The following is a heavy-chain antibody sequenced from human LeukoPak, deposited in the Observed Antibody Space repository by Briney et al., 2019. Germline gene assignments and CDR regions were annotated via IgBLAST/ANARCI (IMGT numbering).Heavy chain of an antibody. CDR1: GFTFSTYS. CDR3: VKLSIAVAGNSVDY. Sequence: PRGSLRLSCSASGFTFSTYSMHWVRQAPGKGLQYVSAISANGGDTYYADSVKGRFTISRDNSKNTLYLQMSSLRAEDTAVYYCVKLSIAVAGNSVDYWGQGTLVTVSS. CDR2: ISANGGDT. V-gene: IGHV3-64D*06. J-gene: IGHJ4*02. D-gene: IGHD6-19*01.